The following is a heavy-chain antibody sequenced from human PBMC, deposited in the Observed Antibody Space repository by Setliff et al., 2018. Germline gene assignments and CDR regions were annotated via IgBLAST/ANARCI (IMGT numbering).Heavy chain of an antibody. J-gene: IGHJ6*03. CDR2: IYIGGSA. D-gene: IGHD6-19*01. V-gene: IGHV4-4*07. CDR3: AREQWLGPPGYYYMDV. CDR1: GGSISSYY. Sequence: ETLSLTCTVSGGSISSYYWSWIRQPAGKGLEWIGHIYIGGSANYNPSLKSRVTMSIDTSKNQFSLRLNSVTAADMAVYYCAREQWLGPPGYYYMDVWAKGTTVTVSS.